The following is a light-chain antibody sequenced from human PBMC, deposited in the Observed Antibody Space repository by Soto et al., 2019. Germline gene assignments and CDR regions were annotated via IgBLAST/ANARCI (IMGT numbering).Light chain of an antibody. J-gene: IGKJ4*01. Sequence: EIVLTQSPATLSLSPGEGATLSCGASQTVTSNYLAWYQQKPGLAPRLLIYDASSSATGIPDRFSGSGSGTYFTLTISRLEPEDFALYYCQQNDSAPITFGGGTKVEIK. CDR2: DAS. V-gene: IGKV3D-20*01. CDR1: QTVTSNY. CDR3: QQNDSAPIT.